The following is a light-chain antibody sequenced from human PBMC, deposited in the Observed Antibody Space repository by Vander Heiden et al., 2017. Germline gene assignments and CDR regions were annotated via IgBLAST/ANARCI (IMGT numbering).Light chain of an antibody. V-gene: IGLV2-14*01. J-gene: IGLJ1*01. CDR2: EVS. CDR1: SSDVGDYNY. CDR3: SSYTSSNYV. Sequence: QSALTQPASVSVSPGQSITISCTGTSSDVGDYNYVSWYQQHPGKAPKLMIHEVSNRPSGVSNRFSGSKSGNTASLTISGLQAEDEADYYCSSYTSSNYVFGTGTKVTVL.